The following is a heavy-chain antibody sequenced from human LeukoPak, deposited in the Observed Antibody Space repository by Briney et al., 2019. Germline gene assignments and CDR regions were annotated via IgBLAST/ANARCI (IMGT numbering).Heavy chain of an antibody. D-gene: IGHD3/OR15-3a*01. V-gene: IGHV3-15*01. Sequence: PGGSLRLSCAASGFTFSNAWMSWVRQAPGRGLERVGRIKRKGDDGTIDYAAPVKGRLSVSRDDSKNMLYLQMNSLKSGDTAVYYCTAGTGRSDFDYWGQGTLVTVSS. CDR1: GFTFSNAW. CDR3: TAGTGRSDFDY. J-gene: IGHJ4*02. CDR2: IKRKGDDGTI.